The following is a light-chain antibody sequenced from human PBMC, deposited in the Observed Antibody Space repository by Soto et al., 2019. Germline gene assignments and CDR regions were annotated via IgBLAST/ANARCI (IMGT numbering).Light chain of an antibody. CDR2: AAS. Sequence: DLQMTQSPSSLSASIGERVTITCRASQLISTHLNWYQQKPGQAPSLLIYAASGLQSGVPSRFSGGGSETEFTLAISSLQPEDSATYFCQQSYSTPFTFGQGTRVDIK. CDR3: QQSYSTPFT. J-gene: IGKJ5*01. CDR1: QLISTH. V-gene: IGKV1-39*01.